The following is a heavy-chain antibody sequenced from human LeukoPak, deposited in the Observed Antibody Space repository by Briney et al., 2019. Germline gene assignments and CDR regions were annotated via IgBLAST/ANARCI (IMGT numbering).Heavy chain of an antibody. CDR3: ARPPPVFAVITLDF. D-gene: IGHD3-3*01. CDR1: GYTFTGFG. Sequence: ASVKVSCKASGYTFTGFGISWVRQAPGQGLECLGRISVYTGNRKYAQKFQGRVSMTTDTSTNTAYMELGSLGSDDTAVYYCARPPPVFAVITLDFWGQGTTVTVSS. J-gene: IGHJ6*02. V-gene: IGHV1-18*01. CDR2: ISVYTGNR.